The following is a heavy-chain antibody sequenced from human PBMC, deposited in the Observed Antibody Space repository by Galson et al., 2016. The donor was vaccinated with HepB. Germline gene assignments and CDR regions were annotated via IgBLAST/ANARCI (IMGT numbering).Heavy chain of an antibody. Sequence: SLRLSCAASGITFSPYAMTWVRQAPGKGLEWVSFISAGGGSTKYVESVKGRFTISRDDSKKTLYLQMDSLRADDTAVYYCARVVTQSHYYGMDVWGQGTTVTVSS. J-gene: IGHJ6*02. V-gene: IGHV3-23*01. CDR1: GITFSPYA. CDR2: ISAGGGST. CDR3: ARVVTQSHYYGMDV. D-gene: IGHD2-21*02.